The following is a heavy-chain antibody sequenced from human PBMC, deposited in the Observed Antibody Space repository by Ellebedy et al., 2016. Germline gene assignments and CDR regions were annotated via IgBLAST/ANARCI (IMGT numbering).Heavy chain of an antibody. J-gene: IGHJ6*02. Sequence: GSLRLSXSVSGVSISSHYWSWIRQPPRKGLEWIGYIYYSGSINYNPSLKSRVTISVDTSKNQFSLKLTSVTAADTAVYYCARDNGQLPYRKTYHALDVWGQGITVTVSS. CDR1: GVSISSHY. CDR2: IYYSGSI. D-gene: IGHD4-11*01. V-gene: IGHV4-59*11. CDR3: ARDNGQLPYRKTYHALDV.